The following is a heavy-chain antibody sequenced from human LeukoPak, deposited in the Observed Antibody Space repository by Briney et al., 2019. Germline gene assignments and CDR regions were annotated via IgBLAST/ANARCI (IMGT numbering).Heavy chain of an antibody. CDR1: GDSISSGGYS. J-gene: IGHJ2*01. CDR3: ARDEGGGYFDL. CDR2: IYHSGST. D-gene: IGHD4-23*01. V-gene: IGHV4-30-2*01. Sequence: PSETLSLTCAVSGDSISSGGYSWSWIRQPPGMGLEWIGYIYHSGSTYYNPSLKSRVTISVDRSKNQFSLKLSSVTAADTAVYYCARDEGGGYFDLWGRGTLVTVSS.